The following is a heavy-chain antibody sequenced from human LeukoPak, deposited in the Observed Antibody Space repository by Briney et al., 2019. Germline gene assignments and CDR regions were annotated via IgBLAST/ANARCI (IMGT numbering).Heavy chain of an antibody. V-gene: IGHV3-33*01. Sequence: GRSLRLSCAASGFTFRNYVMHWVRHAPGKGLERVAVIWYEGNNKYYVDSVKGRFTISRDNSKNTLDLQMNSLRVEDTAVYYCARDVRSRYFDLWGRGTLVTVSS. CDR1: GFTFRNYV. CDR2: IWYEGNNK. CDR3: ARDVRSRYFDL. J-gene: IGHJ2*01.